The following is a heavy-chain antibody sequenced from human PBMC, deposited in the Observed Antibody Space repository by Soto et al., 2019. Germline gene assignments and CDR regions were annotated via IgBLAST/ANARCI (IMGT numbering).Heavy chain of an antibody. CDR3: AKGVGARRYYFDY. J-gene: IGHJ4*02. Sequence: EVQLVESGGGLVQPGGSLRLSCAASGFTFSTYAMTWVRQAPGKGLEWVSGISGSGGSTYHADSVKGRFTISRDSSKNTVYLQRNSLRAEDTAVYYCAKGVGARRYYFDYWGQGTLVTVSS. D-gene: IGHD1-26*01. V-gene: IGHV3-23*04. CDR2: ISGSGGST. CDR1: GFTFSTYA.